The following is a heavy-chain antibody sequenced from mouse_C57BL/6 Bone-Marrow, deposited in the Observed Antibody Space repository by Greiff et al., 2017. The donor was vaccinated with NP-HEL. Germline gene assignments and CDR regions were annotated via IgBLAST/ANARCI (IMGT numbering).Heavy chain of an antibody. J-gene: IGHJ1*03. D-gene: IGHD1-1*01. V-gene: IGHV1-42*01. CDR3: ARSIYYYGHWYFDV. CDR1: GYSFTGYY. Sequence: VQLKQSGPELVKPGASVKISCKASGYSFTGYYMNWVKQSPEKSLEWIGEINPSTGGTTYNQKFKAKATLTVDKSSSTAYMQLKSLTSEDSAVYYCARSIYYYGHWYFDVWGTGTTVTVSS. CDR2: INPSTGGT.